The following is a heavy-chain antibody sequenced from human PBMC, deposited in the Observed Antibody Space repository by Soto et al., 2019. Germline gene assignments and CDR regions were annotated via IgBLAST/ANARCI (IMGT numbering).Heavy chain of an antibody. V-gene: IGHV1-24*01. Sequence: ASANVSRKISVHTLTVLPVHCVSQALGKGLEWMGGFDPEDGERIYAQKFQGRVTMTEDTSTDTGYMELNSLRSDDTAVYSCAIGGPRWLQSPFDYSGEGTLVSVSS. CDR2: FDPEDGER. CDR1: VHTLTVLP. J-gene: IGHJ4*02. D-gene: IGHD5-12*01. CDR3: AIGGPRWLQSPFDY.